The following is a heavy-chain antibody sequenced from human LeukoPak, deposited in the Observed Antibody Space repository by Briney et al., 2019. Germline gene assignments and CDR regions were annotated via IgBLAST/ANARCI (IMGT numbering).Heavy chain of an antibody. J-gene: IGHJ4*02. CDR2: INPNSGGT. V-gene: IGHV1-2*02. D-gene: IGHD2-21*02. CDR3: ARAGKPYCGGDCYSFDY. CDR1: GYTFTGYY. Sequence: GASVKVSCKASGYTFTGYYMHWVRQAPGQGLEWMGWINPNSGGTNYAQKFQGRVTMTRDTSISTAYMELSRLRSDDTAVYYCARAGKPYCGGDCYSFDYWGQGTLVTVSS.